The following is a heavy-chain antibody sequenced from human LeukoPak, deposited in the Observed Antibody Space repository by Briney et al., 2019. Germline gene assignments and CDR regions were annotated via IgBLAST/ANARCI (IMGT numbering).Heavy chain of an antibody. D-gene: IGHD4-17*01. CDR3: AREGGTTVTTYNWFDP. CDR1: GYTFTSYY. V-gene: IGHV1-46*01. CDR2: INPSGGST. J-gene: IGHJ5*02. Sequence: ASVKVSCKASGYTFTSYYMHWVRQAPGRGLEWMGIINPSGGSTSYAQKFQGRVTMTRDMSTSTVYMELSSLRSEDTAVYYCAREGGTTVTTYNWFDPWGQGTLVTVSS.